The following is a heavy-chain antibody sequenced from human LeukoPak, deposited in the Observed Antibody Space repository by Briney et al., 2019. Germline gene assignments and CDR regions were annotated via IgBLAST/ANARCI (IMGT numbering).Heavy chain of an antibody. V-gene: IGHV3-48*03. Sequence: AGGSLRLSCAASGFTFSSYEMNWVRQAPGKGLEWVSYISSSGSTIYYADSVKGRFTISRDNAKNSLYLQMNSLRAEDTAVYYCARDYRTRIVVRGDYWGQGTLVTVSS. CDR3: ARDYRTRIVVRGDY. CDR2: ISSSGSTI. CDR1: GFTFSSYE. D-gene: IGHD3-22*01. J-gene: IGHJ4*02.